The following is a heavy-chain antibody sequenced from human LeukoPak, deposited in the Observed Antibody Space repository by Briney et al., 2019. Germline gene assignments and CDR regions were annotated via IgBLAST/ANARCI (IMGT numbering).Heavy chain of an antibody. D-gene: IGHD3-10*01. CDR1: GFTVSSNY. CDR3: ARNRGGQQFDC. Sequence: GGSLRLSCAASGFTVSSNYMSWVRQAPGKGLEWVSVIYSGGSTYYADSVKGRFTISRDNTRNSLSLQMNNLRDEDTAVYYCARNRGGQQFDCWGQGTLLTVSS. J-gene: IGHJ4*02. V-gene: IGHV3-53*01. CDR2: IYSGGST.